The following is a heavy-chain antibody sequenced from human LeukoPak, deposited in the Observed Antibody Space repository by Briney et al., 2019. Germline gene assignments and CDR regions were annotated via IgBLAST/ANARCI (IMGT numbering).Heavy chain of an antibody. Sequence: GGSLRLSCAASGFTFTRHSMNWVRQAPGKGLEWVSFIGIWNSPIYYGDSGRGRFTISRDNAKNSVFLQMNSLRVEDTAVYYCARDRGSSIVGSDFDSWGQGTLVTVSS. CDR3: ARDRGSSIVGSDFDS. CDR1: GFTFTRHS. J-gene: IGHJ4*02. D-gene: IGHD1-26*01. CDR2: IGIWNSPI. V-gene: IGHV3-48*01.